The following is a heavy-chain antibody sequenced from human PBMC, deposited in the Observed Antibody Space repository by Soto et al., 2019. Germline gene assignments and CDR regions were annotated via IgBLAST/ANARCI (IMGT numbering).Heavy chain of an antibody. CDR3: AKDSGEPMVRGGFDY. J-gene: IGHJ4*02. V-gene: IGHV3-9*01. CDR2: ISWNSGSI. D-gene: IGHD3-10*01. Sequence: GGSLRLSCAASGFTFDDYAMHWVRQAPGKGLEWVSGISWNSGSIGYADSVKGRFTISRDNAKKSLYLQMNSLRAEDTALYYCAKDSGEPMVRGGFDYWGQGTLVTVYS. CDR1: GFTFDDYA.